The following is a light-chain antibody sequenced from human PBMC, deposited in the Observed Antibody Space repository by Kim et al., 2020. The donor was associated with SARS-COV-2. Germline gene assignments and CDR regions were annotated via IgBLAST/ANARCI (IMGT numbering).Light chain of an antibody. CDR1: HSVSSY. CDR2: DAY. J-gene: IGKJ4*01. V-gene: IGKV3-11*01. Sequence: PGERADRSGRASHSVSSYLAWYQRKPGQAPRLLIYDAYNRATGIPARFSVSGSGTDFTLTISSLEPEDCAVYYCQQRSNWPALTFGGGTKVDIK. CDR3: QQRSNWPALT.